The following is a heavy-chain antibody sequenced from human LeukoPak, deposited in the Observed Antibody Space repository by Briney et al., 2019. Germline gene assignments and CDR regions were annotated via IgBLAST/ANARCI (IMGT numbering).Heavy chain of an antibody. J-gene: IGHJ2*01. CDR2: IYYSGST. D-gene: IGHD3-16*02. CDR3: AGGGSVWGSYRPARDWYFDL. CDR1: GGSISSSSYY. Sequence: PSETLSLTCTVSGGSISSSSYYWGWIRQPPGKGLEWIGSIYYSGSTYYNPSLKSRVTISVDTSKNQFSLKLSSVTAADTAVYYCAGGGSVWGSYRPARDWYFDLWGRGTLVTVSS. V-gene: IGHV4-39*07.